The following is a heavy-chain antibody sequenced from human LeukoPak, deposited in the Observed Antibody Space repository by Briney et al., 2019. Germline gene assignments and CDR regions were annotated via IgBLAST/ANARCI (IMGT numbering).Heavy chain of an antibody. V-gene: IGHV4-39*01. CDR2: IYYSGST. CDR3: ASRWSTRGEGYYFDY. Sequence: SETLFLTCNVSGGSISSSSYYWGWIRQPPGKGLEWIGTIYYSGSTYYNPSLKSRVSISVDTSKNQFSLKLSSVTAADTAVYYCASRWSTRGEGYYFDYWGQGTLVTVSS. J-gene: IGHJ4*02. CDR1: GGSISSSSYY.